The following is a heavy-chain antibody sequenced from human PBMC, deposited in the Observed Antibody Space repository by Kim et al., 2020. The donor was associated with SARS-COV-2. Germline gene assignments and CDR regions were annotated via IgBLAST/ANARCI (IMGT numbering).Heavy chain of an antibody. D-gene: IGHD5-18*01. V-gene: IGHV3-49*02. J-gene: IGHJ4*02. CDR3: TREGYSFF. Sequence: GGTTEYAASVKGRFTISRDDSKSIAYLQMNSLKTEDTAVYYCTREGYSFFWGQGTLVTVSS. CDR2: GGTT.